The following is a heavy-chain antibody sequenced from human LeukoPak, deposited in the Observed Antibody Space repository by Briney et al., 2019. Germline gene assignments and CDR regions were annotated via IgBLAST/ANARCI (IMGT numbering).Heavy chain of an antibody. J-gene: IGHJ6*02. V-gene: IGHV1-69*04. Sequence: SVKVSCKASGGTFSSYAISWVRQAPGQGLEWMGRIIPILGIANYAQKFQGRVTITADKSTSTAYMELSSLRSEDTAVYYCARDRDDYYYYGMDVWGQGTTVTVS. CDR3: ARDRDDYYYYGMDV. CDR2: IIPILGIA. CDR1: GGTFSSYA.